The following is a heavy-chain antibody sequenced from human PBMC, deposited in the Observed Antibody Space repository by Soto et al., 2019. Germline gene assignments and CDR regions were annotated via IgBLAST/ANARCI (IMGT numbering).Heavy chain of an antibody. J-gene: IGHJ6*02. Sequence: QVQLQESGPGLVKPSETLSLTCTVSGGSISGGPYYWGWIRQPPGKGLEWIGFIYYSGSAYYNPSRHSRLTISIHPSKHHSSRELTSVPAADPAVCYCAGHGVLHGDYASDYYYGMDVWGRGTTVTVSS. V-gene: IGHV4-39*02. CDR2: IYYSGSA. D-gene: IGHD4-17*01. CDR1: GGSISGGPYY. CDR3: AGHGVLHGDYASDYYYGMDV.